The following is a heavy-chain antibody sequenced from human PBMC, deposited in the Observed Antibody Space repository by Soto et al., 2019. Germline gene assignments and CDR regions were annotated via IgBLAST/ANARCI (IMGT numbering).Heavy chain of an antibody. D-gene: IGHD6-13*01. J-gene: IGHJ6*02. CDR3: ARIAAAGRGWDV. Sequence: EVQLVESGGGLVQPGGSLRLSCAASGFTLSSYWMSWVRQAPVKGMEWVGNIKQDGSEKNDVDFVEGRFTISRDKAENSLYLQMNSLRAEDTAVSYCARIAAAGRGWDVWGQGTTVVVSS. CDR2: IKQDGSEK. CDR1: GFTLSSYW. V-gene: IGHV3-7*01.